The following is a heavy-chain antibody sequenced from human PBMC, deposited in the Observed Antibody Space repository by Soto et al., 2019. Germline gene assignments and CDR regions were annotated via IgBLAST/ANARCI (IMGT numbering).Heavy chain of an antibody. CDR3: AKDGRDYGGSGHGYFDL. CDR1: GFTFTTYC. Sequence: EVQVLESGGGLVQPGGSLRLSCAASGFTFTTYCMAWVRQAPGKGLEWVTAISGSGGRTDYADSVKGRFTVSRDNSRNSLYLQMNSLRAEDTAVYYCAKDGRDYGGSGHGYFDLWGRGTLVTVSA. V-gene: IGHV3-23*01. D-gene: IGHD4-17*01. J-gene: IGHJ2*01. CDR2: ISGSGGRT.